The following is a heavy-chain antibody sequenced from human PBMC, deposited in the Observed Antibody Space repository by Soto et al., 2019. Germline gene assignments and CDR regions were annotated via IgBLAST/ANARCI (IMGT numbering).Heavy chain of an antibody. CDR2: IYHSGST. Sequence: QVQLQESGPGLVKPSGTLSLTCAVSGGSISSSNWWSWVRQPPGKGLEWIGEIYHSGSTNYNPSLKSRVTXXVXKXXNQFSLKLSSVTAADTAVYYCASEELTANTEYFQHWGQGTLVTVSS. V-gene: IGHV4-4*02. J-gene: IGHJ1*01. CDR3: ASEELTANTEYFQH. CDR1: GGSISSSNW. D-gene: IGHD3-10*01.